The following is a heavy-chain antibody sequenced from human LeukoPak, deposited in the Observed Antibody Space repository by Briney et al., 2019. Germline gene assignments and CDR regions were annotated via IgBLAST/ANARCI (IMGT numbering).Heavy chain of an antibody. Sequence: PGGSLRLSCAASGFTFDDYAMHWVRQAPGQGLEWVSLISGDGGSTYYADSVKGRFTISRDNSKNSLYLQMNSLRTEDTALYYCAKDFRGDSSGWKEPSPVFDYWGQGTLVTVSS. CDR2: ISGDGGST. CDR3: AKDFRGDSSGWKEPSPVFDY. V-gene: IGHV3-43*02. J-gene: IGHJ4*02. CDR1: GFTFDDYA. D-gene: IGHD6-19*01.